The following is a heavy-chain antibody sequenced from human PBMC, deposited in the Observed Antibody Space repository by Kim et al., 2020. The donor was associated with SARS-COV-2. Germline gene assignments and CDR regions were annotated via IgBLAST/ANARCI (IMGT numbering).Heavy chain of an antibody. Sequence: GGSLRLSCAASGFTFSSYSMNWVRQAPGKGLEWVSFISSSSSYIYYADSVKGRFTISRDNAKNTLYLQMNSLRAEDTAVYYCASRTEAVRGVVITDDYWGQGTLVTVSS. D-gene: IGHD3-10*02. J-gene: IGHJ4*02. CDR2: ISSSSSYI. CDR1: GFTFSSYS. V-gene: IGHV3-21*01. CDR3: ASRTEAVRGVVITDDY.